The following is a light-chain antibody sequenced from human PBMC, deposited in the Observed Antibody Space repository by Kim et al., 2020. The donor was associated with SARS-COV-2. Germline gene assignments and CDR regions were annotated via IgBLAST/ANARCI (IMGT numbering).Light chain of an antibody. V-gene: IGLV4-69*02. CDR2: VNSDGSH. Sequence: ASVKLTCTLSSGHGSYAIAWHQQRPEKGPRYLMQVNSDGSHSEGDGIPDRFSGSSSGAERYLTISSLQSEDEADYYCQTWGTGNWVFGGGTQLTVL. CDR1: SGHGSYA. CDR3: QTWGTGNWV. J-gene: IGLJ3*02.